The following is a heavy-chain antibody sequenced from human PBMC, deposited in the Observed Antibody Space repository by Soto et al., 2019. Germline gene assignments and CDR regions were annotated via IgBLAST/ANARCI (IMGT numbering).Heavy chain of an antibody. J-gene: IGHJ4*02. CDR2: INHSGST. CDR1: GGSFSGYY. V-gene: IGHV4-34*01. Sequence: TSETLSLTCAVYGGSFSGYYWSWIRQPPGKGLEWIGEINHSGSTNYNPSLKSRVTISVDTSKNQFSLKLSSVTAADTAVYYCARGRNLYWGQGTLVTVSS. CDR3: ARGRNLY.